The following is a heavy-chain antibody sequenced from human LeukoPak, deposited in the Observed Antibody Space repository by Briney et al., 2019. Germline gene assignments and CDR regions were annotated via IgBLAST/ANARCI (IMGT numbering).Heavy chain of an antibody. CDR2: ISSSSNYI. Sequence: GGSLRLSCAASGFTFSSYSMNWVRHAPGKGLEWVSSISSSSNYIYYADSVKCRFTISRDNAKISLYLQRNSLRAEDTALYYCARDAVVGTQYYFDYWGQGTLVTVSS. CDR1: GFTFSSYS. V-gene: IGHV3-21*01. D-gene: IGHD1-26*01. CDR3: ARDAVVGTQYYFDY. J-gene: IGHJ4*02.